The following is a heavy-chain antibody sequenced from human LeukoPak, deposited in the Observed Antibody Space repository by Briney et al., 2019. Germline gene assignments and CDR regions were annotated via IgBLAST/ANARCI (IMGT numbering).Heavy chain of an antibody. CDR1: GYTSTSYY. CDR2: INPSGGTT. V-gene: IGHV1-46*01. D-gene: IGHD2-15*01. Sequence: ASVKVSCKASGYTSTSYYIHWVRQAPGQGLEWMGIINPSGGTTSYAQKFQGRVIMTRDMSTNTVYMELSSLRSEDTAVYYCARVHCSDVSCYDGWFDPWGQGTLVTVSS. J-gene: IGHJ5*02. CDR3: ARVHCSDVSCYDGWFDP.